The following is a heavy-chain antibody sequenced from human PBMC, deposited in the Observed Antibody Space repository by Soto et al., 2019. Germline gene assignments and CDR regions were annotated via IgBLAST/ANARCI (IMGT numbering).Heavy chain of an antibody. V-gene: IGHV3-13*01. D-gene: IGHD5-12*01. CDR1: GFGFNGYD. CDR2: ISTAGDT. J-gene: IGHJ6*02. CDR3: ARDRRYAYYGMDV. Sequence: HPGGSLRLSCAASGFGFNGYDMHWVRQAPGKNLEWVAAISTAGDTYYLGSVKGRFTISRDNSKNLLYLQMNNLTAEDTAVYYCARDRRYAYYGMDVWGPGTTVTVSS.